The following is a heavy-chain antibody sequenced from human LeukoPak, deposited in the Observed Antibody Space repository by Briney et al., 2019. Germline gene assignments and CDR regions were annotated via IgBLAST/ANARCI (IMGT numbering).Heavy chain of an antibody. D-gene: IGHD5-18*01. J-gene: IGHJ4*02. Sequence: GGSLRLSCAASGFTFSSYWMHWVRQAPGKGLVWVSRINSDGSSTNYADSVKGRFTISRDNAKNTVYLQMNSLRAEDTAVYYCTSDTVDTAVGIDYWGQGTLVTVSS. CDR1: GFTFSSYW. CDR2: INSDGSST. CDR3: TSDTVDTAVGIDY. V-gene: IGHV3-74*01.